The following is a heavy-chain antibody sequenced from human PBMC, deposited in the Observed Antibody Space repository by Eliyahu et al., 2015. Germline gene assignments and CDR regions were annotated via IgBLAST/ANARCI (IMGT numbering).Heavy chain of an antibody. Sequence: QVQLQESGPGLVKPSQTLSLTCTVSXGSXXSXXYYWSWIRQRPGKXLEWIGYIYYSGSTYYNPSLKSRVTISVDTSKNQFSLKMSSVTAADTAVYYCASLRAGGYEYYNYYNMDVWGQGTTVTVSS. V-gene: IGHV4-31*03. D-gene: IGHD5-12*01. CDR3: ASLRAGGYEYYNYYNMDV. CDR2: IYYSGST. CDR1: XGSXXSXXYY. J-gene: IGHJ6*02.